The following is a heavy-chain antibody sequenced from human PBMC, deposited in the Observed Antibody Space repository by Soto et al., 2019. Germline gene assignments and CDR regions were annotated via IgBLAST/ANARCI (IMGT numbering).Heavy chain of an antibody. CDR3: ANKPPIAGGFDS. CDR2: ISESGGST. D-gene: IGHD2-15*01. CDR1: GFTFSSYP. J-gene: IGHJ4*02. Sequence: EVQLLESGGGLVQPGGSLRLSCAASGFTFSSYPMIWVRQAPGRGLEWVSSISESGGSTYFADSVKGRFTISRDNSKNMLYLHMCSLIVEYTAVYYCANKPPIAGGFDSWGQGTLVTVSS. V-gene: IGHV3-23*01.